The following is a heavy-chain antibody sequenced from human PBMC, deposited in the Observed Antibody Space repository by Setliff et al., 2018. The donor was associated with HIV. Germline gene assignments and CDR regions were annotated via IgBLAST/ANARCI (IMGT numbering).Heavy chain of an antibody. CDR1: GYTFPDYY. CDR2: IDPDRGDT. CDR3: AWGTQRPIDS. V-gene: IGHV1-69-2*01. Sequence: EASVKVSCKVSGYTFPDYYMQWVRQAPGKGLEWMGLIDPDRGDTVYAEKFQGRVSITADRSIDIAYMKLSNLRSEDTAMYFCAWGTQRPIDSWGQGTLVTVSS. D-gene: IGHD3-16*01. J-gene: IGHJ4*02.